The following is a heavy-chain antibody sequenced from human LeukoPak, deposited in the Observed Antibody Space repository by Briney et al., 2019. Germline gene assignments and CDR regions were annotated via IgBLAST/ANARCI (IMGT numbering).Heavy chain of an antibody. CDR1: GGTFSSYA. V-gene: IGHV1-69*01. CDR3: ARVGYSYGSRTNDY. CDR2: IIPIFGTA. Sequence: GSSVKVSCKASGGTFSSYAISWVRQAPGRGLEWMGGIIPIFGTANYAQKFQGRVTITVDESTSTAYMELSSLRSEDTAVYYCARVGYSYGSRTNDYWGQGTLVTVSS. D-gene: IGHD5-18*01. J-gene: IGHJ4*02.